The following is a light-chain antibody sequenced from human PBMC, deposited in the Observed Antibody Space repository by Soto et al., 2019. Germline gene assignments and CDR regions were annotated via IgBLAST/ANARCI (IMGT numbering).Light chain of an antibody. CDR1: QSVSTY. V-gene: IGKV3-11*01. CDR3: QQRSNWHRT. Sequence: EIVLTQSPATLSLSPGERATLSCRASQSVSTYLAWFQQVPGQAPRLLIYDASNRATGIPARFSGSGSGTDFTLTISSLGHEDFDVYYCQQRSNWHRTVGQGTKVDIK. J-gene: IGKJ1*01. CDR2: DAS.